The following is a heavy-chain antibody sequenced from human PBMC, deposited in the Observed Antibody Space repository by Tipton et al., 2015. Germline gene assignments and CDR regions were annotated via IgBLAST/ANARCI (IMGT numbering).Heavy chain of an antibody. J-gene: IGHJ4*02. CDR2: IHYSGNS. CDR1: GVSVNSYY. V-gene: IGHV4-59*02. CDR3: ARHKDSGTYPTDC. D-gene: IGHD3-10*01. Sequence: TLSLTCTVSGVSVNSYYWGWIRQPPGKGLEYIGYIHYSGNSNYNPSLKSRISMSVDTSKNQISLKMTSVTAADTAFYYCARHKDSGTYPTDCWGQGTLVTVSS.